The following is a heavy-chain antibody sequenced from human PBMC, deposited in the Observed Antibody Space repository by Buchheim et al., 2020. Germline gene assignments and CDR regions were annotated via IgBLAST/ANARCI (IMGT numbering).Heavy chain of an antibody. V-gene: IGHV3-23*01. CDR3: GRGGDDWRGGIDY. J-gene: IGHJ4*02. CDR2: ISSSGGSK. Sequence: EVQLLESGGGLVQPGGSLRLSCAASGFSFSSSAVHWVRQAPGKGLQWVSVISSSGGSKYYADSVKGRFTISRDNSQLTLFLKSIRVEAKATSLYAGGRGGDDWRGGIDYWGQGTL. CDR1: GFSFSSSA. D-gene: IGHD2-15*01.